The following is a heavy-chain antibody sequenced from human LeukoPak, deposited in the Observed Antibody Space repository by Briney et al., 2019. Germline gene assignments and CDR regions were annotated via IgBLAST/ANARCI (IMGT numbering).Heavy chain of an antibody. CDR1: GFTFSSYG. D-gene: IGHD6-13*01. CDR2: INSDGSGT. Sequence: PGGSLRLSCAASGFTFSSYGMHWVRQAPGEGLVWVSRINSDGSGTTYADSVKGRFTVSRDNAKNSLYLQMNSLRAEDTAVYYCARSEQLGEFDYWGQGTLVTVSS. CDR3: ARSEQLGEFDY. J-gene: IGHJ4*02. V-gene: IGHV3-74*01.